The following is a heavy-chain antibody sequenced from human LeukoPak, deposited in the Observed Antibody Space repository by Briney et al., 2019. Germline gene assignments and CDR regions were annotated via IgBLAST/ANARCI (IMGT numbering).Heavy chain of an antibody. CDR3: ATDRAIFLQYAFDI. CDR1: GGTFSSYA. Sequence: SVKVSCKASGGTFSSYAISWVRQAPGQGLEWMGGIIPIFGTANYAQKFQGRVTITMDESTSTAYMELRSLRSEDTAVYYCATDRAIFLQYAFDIWGQGTMATVSS. J-gene: IGHJ3*02. D-gene: IGHD3-9*01. CDR2: IIPIFGTA. V-gene: IGHV1-69*05.